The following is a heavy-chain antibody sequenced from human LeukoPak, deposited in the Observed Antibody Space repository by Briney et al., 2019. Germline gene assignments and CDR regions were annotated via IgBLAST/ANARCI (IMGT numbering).Heavy chain of an antibody. CDR3: ARDRYGGAPVPAAIWLDV. Sequence: GASVEVSCKASGGTFSSYTISWVRQAPGQGLEWMGRIIPILGIANYAQKFQGRVTITADKSTSTAYMELSSLRSEDTAVYYCARDRYGGAPVPAAIWLDVWGQGTLVTVSS. CDR2: IIPILGIA. J-gene: IGHJ1*01. D-gene: IGHD2-2*02. V-gene: IGHV1-69*04. CDR1: GGTFSSYT.